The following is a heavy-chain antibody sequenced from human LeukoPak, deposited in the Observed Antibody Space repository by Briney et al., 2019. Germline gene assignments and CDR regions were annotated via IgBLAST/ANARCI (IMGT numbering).Heavy chain of an antibody. D-gene: IGHD3-10*02. CDR1: GFTFSSYS. Sequence: GGSLRLSCAASGFTFSSYSMNWARQAPGKGLEWVANIKQDGSEKYYVDSVKGRFTISRDNAKNSLYLQMNSLRAEDTAVYYCAELGITMIGGVWGKGTTVTISS. V-gene: IGHV3-7*01. CDR2: IKQDGSEK. CDR3: AELGITMIGGV. J-gene: IGHJ6*04.